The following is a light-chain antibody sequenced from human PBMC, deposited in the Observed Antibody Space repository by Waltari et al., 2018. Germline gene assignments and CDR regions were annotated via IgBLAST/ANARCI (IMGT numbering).Light chain of an antibody. CDR1: QSVLYSSNNKNY. V-gene: IGKV4-1*01. J-gene: IGKJ2*01. Sequence: DIVMTQSPDSLAVSLGERATINCNASQSVLYSSNNKNYLAWYQQKPGQPPKLLIYWASTRESGVPDRFSGSGSGTDFTLTISSLQAEDVAVYFCLQYYSRPYTFGQGTKLELK. CDR3: LQYYSRPYT. CDR2: WAS.